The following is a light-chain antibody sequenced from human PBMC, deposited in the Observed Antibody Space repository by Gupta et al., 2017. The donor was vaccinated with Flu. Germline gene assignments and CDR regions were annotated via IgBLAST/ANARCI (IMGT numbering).Light chain of an antibody. V-gene: IGKV1-39*01. CDR3: QQTYTTPYT. Sequence: DIHMTQSPSALSASEGDRVTITCRASQSVSSSLNWYQHKAGKVPNLLIYLTSKLQSGVPSRFSGSGSGTHFTLTISSLQPEDFASYYCQQTYTTPYTFGQGTKLRI. CDR2: LTS. J-gene: IGKJ2*01. CDR1: QSVSSS.